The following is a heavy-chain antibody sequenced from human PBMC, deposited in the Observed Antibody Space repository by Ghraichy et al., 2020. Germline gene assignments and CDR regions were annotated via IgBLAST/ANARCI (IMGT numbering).Heavy chain of an antibody. CDR1: GFTFSSYA. D-gene: IGHD6-19*01. J-gene: IGHJ4*02. CDR3: AKEYSSGWWDYFDY. V-gene: IGHV3-23*01. CDR2: ISGSGGST. Sequence: GESLNISCAASGFTFSSYAMSWVRQAPGKGLEWVSAISGSGGSTYYADSVKGRFTISRDNSKNTLYLQMNSLRAEDTAVYYCAKEYSSGWWDYFDYWGQGTLVTVSS.